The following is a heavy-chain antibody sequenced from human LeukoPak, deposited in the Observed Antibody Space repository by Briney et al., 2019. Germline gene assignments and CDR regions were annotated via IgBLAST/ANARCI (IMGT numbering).Heavy chain of an antibody. J-gene: IGHJ4*02. V-gene: IGHV4-59*01. D-gene: IGHD3-9*01. Sequence: PSETLSLTCTVSGGSISSYYWSWIRRPPGKGLEWIGYIYYSGSTNYNPSLKSRVTISVDTSKNQFSLKLSSVTAADTAVYYCARGTNVILTGYFSPPDYWGQGTLVTVSS. CDR1: GGSISSYY. CDR2: IYYSGST. CDR3: ARGTNVILTGYFSPPDY.